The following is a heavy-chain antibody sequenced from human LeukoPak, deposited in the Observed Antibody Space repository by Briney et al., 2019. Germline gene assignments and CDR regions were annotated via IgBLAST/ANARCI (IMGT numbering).Heavy chain of an antibody. D-gene: IGHD3-3*01. CDR1: GYTFTSYY. CDR3: ARVGHLPYDFWSGYYKEYFDY. Sequence: GASVKVSCKASGYTFTSYYMHWVRQAPGQGLEWMGIINPSGGSTSYAQKFQGRVTMTRDTSTSTAYMELSSLRSEDTAVYYCARVGHLPYDFWSGYYKEYFDYWGQGTLVTVSS. J-gene: IGHJ4*02. V-gene: IGHV1-46*01. CDR2: INPSGGST.